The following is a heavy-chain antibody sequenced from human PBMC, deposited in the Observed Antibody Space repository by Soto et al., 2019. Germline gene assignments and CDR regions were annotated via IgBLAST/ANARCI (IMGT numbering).Heavy chain of an antibody. D-gene: IGHD3-3*01. Sequence: ASVKVSCKASGYTFTSYAMHWVRQAPGQRLEWMGWINAGSGNTKYSQKFQGRVTITRDTSASTAYMELSSLRSEDTAVYYCARDGDFWSVYRTQYYYGMDVLGQGTTVTVSS. V-gene: IGHV1-3*01. CDR2: INAGSGNT. CDR3: ARDGDFWSVYRTQYYYGMDV. J-gene: IGHJ6*02. CDR1: GYTFTSYA.